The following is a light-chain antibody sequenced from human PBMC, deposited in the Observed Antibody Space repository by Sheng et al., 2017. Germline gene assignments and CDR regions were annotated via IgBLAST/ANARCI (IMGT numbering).Light chain of an antibody. CDR3: QQYGSSGYT. CDR1: QSVSSTY. J-gene: IGKJ2*01. Sequence: EIVLTQSPVTLSLSSGERATLSCRASQSVSSTYLAWYQQKPGQAPRLVIYGASSRATGIPDRFSGSGSGTDFTLTISRLEPEDFAVYYCQQYGSSGYTFGQGTKLEI. CDR2: GAS. V-gene: IGKV3-20*01.